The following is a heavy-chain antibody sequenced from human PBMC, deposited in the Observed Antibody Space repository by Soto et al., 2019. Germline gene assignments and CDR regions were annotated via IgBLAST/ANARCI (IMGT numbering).Heavy chain of an antibody. CDR3: ARGRGYCSGGSCYSGWFDP. D-gene: IGHD2-15*01. J-gene: IGHJ5*02. Sequence: SETLSLTCAVSSGSISSSNWWSWVRQPPGKGLEWIGEIYHSGSTNYNPSLKSRVTISVDKSKNQFSLKLSSVTAADTAVYYCARGRGYCSGGSCYSGWFDPWGQGTLVTVSS. V-gene: IGHV4-4*02. CDR2: IYHSGST. CDR1: SGSISSSNW.